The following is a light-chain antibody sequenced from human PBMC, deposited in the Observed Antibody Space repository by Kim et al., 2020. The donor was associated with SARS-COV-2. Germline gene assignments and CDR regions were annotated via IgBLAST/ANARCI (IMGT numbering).Light chain of an antibody. V-gene: IGKV3-15*01. CDR2: GAS. CDR3: QQYNNWWT. CDR1: QSVSSS. J-gene: IGKJ1*01. Sequence: IVMTQSPATLSVSLGERVTLSCRASQSVSSSLAWYQQKPGQAPRLLIYGASTRATGIPARFSGSGSGTEFTLTISSLQSEDFAVYYCQQYNNWWTFGQGAKVDIK.